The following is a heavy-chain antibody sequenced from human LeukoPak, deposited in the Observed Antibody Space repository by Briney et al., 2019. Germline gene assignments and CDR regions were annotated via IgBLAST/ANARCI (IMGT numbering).Heavy chain of an antibody. CDR2: IYYSGST. J-gene: IGHJ4*02. V-gene: IGHV4-59*08. Sequence: SETLSLTCTVSGGSISSYYWSWIRQPPGKGLEWIGYIYYSGSTNYNPSLKSRVTISVDTSKNQFSLKLSSVTAADTAVYYCARRPIWNYFDYWGQGTLVTVSS. CDR3: ARRPIWNYFDY. D-gene: IGHD1-1*01. CDR1: GGSISSYY.